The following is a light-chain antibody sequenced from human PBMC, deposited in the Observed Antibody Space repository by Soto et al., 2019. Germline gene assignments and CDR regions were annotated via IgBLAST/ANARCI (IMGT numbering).Light chain of an antibody. V-gene: IGLV2-8*01. Sequence: QSALTQPPSASGSPGQSVAISCTGTTGDIGNYNFVSWYQQHPGKAPKLLIFEVNKRPSGVPDRFSGSKSGNTASLTVSGLQAEDGPDYYCSSHGGNSPYVFGTGTKLTVL. CDR3: SSHGGNSPYV. CDR2: EVN. J-gene: IGLJ1*01. CDR1: TGDIGNYNF.